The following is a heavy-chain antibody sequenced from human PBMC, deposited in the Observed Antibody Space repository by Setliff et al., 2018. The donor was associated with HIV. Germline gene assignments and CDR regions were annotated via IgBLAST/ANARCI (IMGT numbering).Heavy chain of an antibody. D-gene: IGHD3-22*01. CDR3: ATTIFPNYLDTSVLVG. V-gene: IGHV1-8*03. CDR1: GYTFTSYA. CDR2: LNPKSGDT. J-gene: IGHJ6*04. Sequence: RASVKVSCKTSGYTFTSYAVHWVRQATGQGLEWMGYLNPKSGDTGYAQRFQDSLTITADTSVSTAYLELGSLRSDDTAVYYCATTIFPNYLDTSVLVGWGKGTPVTVSS.